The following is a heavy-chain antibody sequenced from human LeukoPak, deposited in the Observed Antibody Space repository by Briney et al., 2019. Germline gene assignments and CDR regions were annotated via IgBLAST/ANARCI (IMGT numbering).Heavy chain of an antibody. CDR2: IYSSGST. V-gene: IGHV4-59*01. J-gene: IGHJ1*01. Sequence: SETLSLTCTVFGDSISSYYWSWIRQPXGKGLEWIGHIYSSGSTNYNPSLKSRVTISVDTSKNHFSLKVSSVSAADTAVYYCARDPGGSSWYYFQLWGQGTLVTVSS. CDR3: ARDPGGSSWYYFQL. D-gene: IGHD6-13*01. CDR1: GDSISSYY.